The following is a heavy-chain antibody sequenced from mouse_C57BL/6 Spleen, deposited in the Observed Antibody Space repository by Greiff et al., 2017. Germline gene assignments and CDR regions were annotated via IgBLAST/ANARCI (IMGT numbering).Heavy chain of an antibody. Sequence: VQLKESGGGLVKPGGSLKLSCAASGFTFSDYGMHWVRQAPEKGLEWVAYISSGSSTIYYADTVKGRFTISRDNAKNTLFLQITSLSSEDTAMYYCARPLLLRYDWYFDVWGTGTTVTVSS. D-gene: IGHD1-1*01. CDR1: GFTFSDYG. V-gene: IGHV5-17*01. J-gene: IGHJ1*03. CDR2: ISSGSSTI. CDR3: ARPLLLRYDWYFDV.